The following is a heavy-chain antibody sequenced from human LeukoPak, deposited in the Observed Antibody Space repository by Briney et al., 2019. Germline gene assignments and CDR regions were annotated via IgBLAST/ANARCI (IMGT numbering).Heavy chain of an antibody. J-gene: IGHJ4*01. CDR3: TKDRAAVPTPYFDS. D-gene: IGHD6-13*01. V-gene: IGHV3-43*02. CDR1: GFILGDYV. Sequence: PGVSLRRSCAASGFILGDYVMHWVRQTPGKRPEWVSLISGASSIRSYADSVKGRFTISTDNRENSLHLQMNSLKPEDTALYYCTKDRAAVPTPYFDSWGHGALVTVAS. CDR2: ISGASSIR.